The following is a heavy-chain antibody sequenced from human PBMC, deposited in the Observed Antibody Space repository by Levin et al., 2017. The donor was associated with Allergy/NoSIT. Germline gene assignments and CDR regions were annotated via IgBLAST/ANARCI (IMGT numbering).Heavy chain of an antibody. CDR3: AKPLTIFGVEY. Sequence: GESLKISCAASGFTFSSYAMSWVRQAPGKGLEWVSAISGSGGSTYYADSVKGRFTISRDNSKNTLYLQMNSLRAEDTAVYYCAKPLTIFGVEYWGQGTLVTVSS. CDR1: GFTFSSYA. CDR2: ISGSGGST. J-gene: IGHJ4*02. D-gene: IGHD3-3*01. V-gene: IGHV3-23*01.